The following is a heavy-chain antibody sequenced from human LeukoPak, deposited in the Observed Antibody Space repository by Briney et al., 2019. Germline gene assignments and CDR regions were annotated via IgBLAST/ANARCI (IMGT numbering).Heavy chain of an antibody. J-gene: IGHJ5*02. CDR3: AKDWAAAVPDP. D-gene: IGHD6-13*01. CDR2: ISYDGSNK. Sequence: GGSLRLSCAASGFTFSSYAMHWVRQAPGKGLEWVAVISYDGSNKYYADSVKGRFTISRDNSKNTLYLQMNSLRAEDTAVYYCAKDWAAAVPDPWGQGTLVTVSS. V-gene: IGHV3-30-3*01. CDR1: GFTFSSYA.